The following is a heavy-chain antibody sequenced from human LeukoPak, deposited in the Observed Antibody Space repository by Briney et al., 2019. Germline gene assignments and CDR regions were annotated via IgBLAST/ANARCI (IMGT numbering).Heavy chain of an antibody. CDR3: ASAAYSSGWYGFDY. V-gene: IGHV3-53*04. CDR1: GCTVSSNY. Sequence: GGSLRLSCAASGCTVSSNYMSWVRQAPGKGLEWVSVIYSGGSTYYADSVKGRFTISRHNSKNTLYLQMNSPRAEDTAVYYCASAAYSSGWYGFDYWGQGTLVTVSS. J-gene: IGHJ4*02. CDR2: IYSGGST. D-gene: IGHD6-19*01.